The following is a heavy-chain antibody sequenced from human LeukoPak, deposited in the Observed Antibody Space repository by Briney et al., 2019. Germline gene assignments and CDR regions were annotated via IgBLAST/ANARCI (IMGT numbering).Heavy chain of an antibody. CDR3: ARLLGYYYYYYYGMDV. CDR1: GFTFSSYW. CDR2: IKQDGSEK. J-gene: IGHJ6*02. D-gene: IGHD5-18*01. V-gene: IGHV3-7*01. Sequence: PGGSLRLSCAASGFTFSSYWMSWVRQAPGKGLEWVANIKQDGSEKYYVDSVKGRFTISRDNAKNSLYLQMNSLRAEDTAVYYCARLLGYYYYYYYGMDVWGQGTTVTVSS.